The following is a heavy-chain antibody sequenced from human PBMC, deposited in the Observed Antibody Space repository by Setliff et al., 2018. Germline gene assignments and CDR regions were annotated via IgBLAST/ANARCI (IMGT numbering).Heavy chain of an antibody. V-gene: IGHV1-18*01. J-gene: IGHJ6*03. CDR2: ISAYNGNT. CDR3: ASGEYTSLPSGVYYHMDV. Sequence: GASVKVSCKDSGYTFSTYGISWVRQAPGQGLEWMGWISAYNGNTNYAQRFQGRVTMTTDTSTSTAYMERRSLRSDDTAVYYCASGEYTSLPSGVYYHMDVWGKGTTVTVSS. CDR1: GYTFSTYG. D-gene: IGHD6-6*01.